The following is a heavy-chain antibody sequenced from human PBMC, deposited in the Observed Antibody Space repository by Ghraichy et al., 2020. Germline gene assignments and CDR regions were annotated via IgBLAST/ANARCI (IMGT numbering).Heavy chain of an antibody. CDR2: INKNGGDK. CDR1: GFTFSKYW. Sequence: GGSLRLSCAASGFTFSKYWMTWVRQAPGKGLEWVANINKNGGDKSYVDSVKGRFTISRDNAKNSLLLHMNSLRAEDTAVYYCARDFSPSYYFDSSSYYVDAFDLWGQGTGVTVSS. CDR3: ARDFSPSYYFDSSSYYVDAFDL. D-gene: IGHD3-22*01. J-gene: IGHJ3*01. V-gene: IGHV3-7*01.